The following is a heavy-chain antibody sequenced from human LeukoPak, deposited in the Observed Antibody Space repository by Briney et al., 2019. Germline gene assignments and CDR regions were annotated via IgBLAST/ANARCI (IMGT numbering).Heavy chain of an antibody. J-gene: IGHJ4*02. CDR1: GFTFSSYW. V-gene: IGHV3-7*03. Sequence: GGSLRLSCAASGFTFSSYWMSWVRQAPGKGLEWVANIKQDGSEKYYVDSVKGRFTISRDDAKNSLYLQMNSLRAEDTAVYYCVKGRSGTLYYFDYWGQGTLVTVSS. D-gene: IGHD3-10*01. CDR3: VKGRSGTLYYFDY. CDR2: IKQDGSEK.